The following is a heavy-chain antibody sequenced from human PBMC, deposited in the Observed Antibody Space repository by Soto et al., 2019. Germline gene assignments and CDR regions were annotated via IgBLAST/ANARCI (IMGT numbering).Heavy chain of an antibody. CDR3: ARDSDIYYGMDV. CDR1: GFTFSVHS. CDR2: ISSTSSAR. V-gene: IGHV3-48*02. D-gene: IGHD3-9*01. Sequence: QPGGSLRLSCAASGFTFSVHSMNWVRRAPGKGLEWVSYISSTSSARYYADSVRGRFTISRDNVKYSLYLQMNSPTDEDTAVYYCARDSDIYYGMDVWGQGTTVTVSS. J-gene: IGHJ6*02.